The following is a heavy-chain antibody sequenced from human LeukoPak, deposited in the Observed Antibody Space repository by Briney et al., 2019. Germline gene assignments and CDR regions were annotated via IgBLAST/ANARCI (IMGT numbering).Heavy chain of an antibody. V-gene: IGHV3-33*01. CDR1: GFTFSNYA. Sequence: GGSLRLSCAASGFTFSNYAMSWVRQAPGKGLEWVAVIWSDGGNKYYADSVKGRFTSSRDNSTNTVSLQMNSLRAEDTAVYYCARDFHLISYFDLWGQGTLVTVSS. CDR2: IWSDGGNK. D-gene: IGHD2-8*01. CDR3: ARDFHLISYFDL. J-gene: IGHJ4*02.